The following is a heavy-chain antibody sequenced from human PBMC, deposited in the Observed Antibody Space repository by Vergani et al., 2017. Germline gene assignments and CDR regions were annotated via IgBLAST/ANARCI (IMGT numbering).Heavy chain of an antibody. CDR2: IYYSGST. J-gene: IGHJ4*02. Sequence: QVQLQESGPGLVKPSETLSLTCTVSGCSISSYYWSWIRQPPGKGLEWIGYIYYSGSTNYNPSLKSRVTISVDTSKNQFSLKLSSVTAADTAVYYCAREQWLPIDYFDYWGQGTLVTVSS. CDR3: AREQWLPIDYFDY. V-gene: IGHV4-59*01. D-gene: IGHD6-19*01. CDR1: GCSISSYY.